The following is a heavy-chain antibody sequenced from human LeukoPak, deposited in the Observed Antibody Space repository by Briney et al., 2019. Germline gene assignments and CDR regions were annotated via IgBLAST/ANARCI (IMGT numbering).Heavy chain of an antibody. D-gene: IGHD1-26*01. J-gene: IGHJ4*02. CDR3: ARESETIVGVIDY. CDR2: IIPIFGTA. V-gene: IGHV1-69*01. CDR1: GGTFSSYA. Sequence: SVKVACKASGGTFSSYAISWVRQAPGQGLEWMGGIIPIFGTANYAQKFQGRVTITADESTSTAYMELSSLRSEDTAVYYCARESETIVGVIDYWGQGTLVTVSS.